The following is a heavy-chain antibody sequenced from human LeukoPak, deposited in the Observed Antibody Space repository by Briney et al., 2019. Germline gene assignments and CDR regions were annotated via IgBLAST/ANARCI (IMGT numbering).Heavy chain of an antibody. CDR3: ARRGYDSSGYYYAY. J-gene: IGHJ4*02. CDR1: GGSISSGGYS. Sequence: SQTLSLTCAVSGGSISSGGYSWSWIRQPPGKGLEWIGYIYHSGSTYYNPFLKSRVTISVDRSKNQFSLKLSSVTAADTAVYYCARRGYDSSGYYYAYWGQGTLVTVSS. CDR2: IYHSGST. D-gene: IGHD3-22*01. V-gene: IGHV4-30-2*01.